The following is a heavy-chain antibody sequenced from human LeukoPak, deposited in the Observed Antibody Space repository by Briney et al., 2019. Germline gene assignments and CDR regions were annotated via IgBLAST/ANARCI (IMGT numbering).Heavy chain of an antibody. Sequence: ASVKVSCKASGGTFSSYAISWARQAPGQGLEWMGGIIPIFGTANYAQKFQGRVTITADESTSTAYMELSSLRSEDTAVYYCASKEYYYGSGSYYYYYYYMDVWGKGTTVTVSS. CDR1: GGTFSSYA. CDR2: IIPIFGTA. CDR3: ASKEYYYGSGSYYYYYYYMDV. V-gene: IGHV1-69*13. D-gene: IGHD3-10*01. J-gene: IGHJ6*03.